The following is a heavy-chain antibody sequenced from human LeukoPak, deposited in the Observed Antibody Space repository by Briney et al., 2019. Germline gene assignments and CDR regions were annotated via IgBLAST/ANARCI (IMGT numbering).Heavy chain of an antibody. CDR2: ISSSGSTI. CDR1: GSTFSSYE. CDR3: ARDLTMGAFDI. V-gene: IGHV3-48*03. Sequence: GGSLRLSCAASGSTFSSYEMNWVRQAPGKGLEWVSYISSSGSTIYYADSVKGRFTISRDNAKNSLYLQMNSLRAEDTAVYYCARDLTMGAFDIWGQGTMVTVSS. D-gene: IGHD3-10*01. J-gene: IGHJ3*02.